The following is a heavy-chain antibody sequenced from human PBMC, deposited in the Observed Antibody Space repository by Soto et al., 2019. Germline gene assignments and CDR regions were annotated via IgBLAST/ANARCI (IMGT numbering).Heavy chain of an antibody. CDR2: ISDDGVSK. CDR1: GFTFSNYG. D-gene: IGHD3-10*01. J-gene: IGHJ4*02. V-gene: IGHV3-30*03. Sequence: QVHLVESGGGEVQTGRSLRLSCAASGFTFSNYGMHWVRQAPGKGLEWVAVISDDGVSKYYADSVQGRFTLSRDNSESVVLLQMNSLRPDDTALYFCARAYYFGSGTSYTLYYWGQGTQVTVSS. CDR3: ARAYYFGSGTSYTLYY.